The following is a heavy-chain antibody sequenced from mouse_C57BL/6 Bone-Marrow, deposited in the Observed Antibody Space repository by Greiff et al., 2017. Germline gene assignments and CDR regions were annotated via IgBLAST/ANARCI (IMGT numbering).Heavy chain of an antibody. Sequence: QVQLQQSGAELVKPGASVKMSCKASGYTFTSYWITWVKQRPGQGLEWIGDIYPGSGSTNYNEKFKSKATLTVDTSSSTAYMQLSSLTSEDSAVYYGARHYGSSYAMDDWGQGTSVTGSS. CDR2: IYPGSGST. CDR1: GYTFTSYW. J-gene: IGHJ4*01. CDR3: ARHYGSSYAMDD. V-gene: IGHV1-55*01. D-gene: IGHD1-1*01.